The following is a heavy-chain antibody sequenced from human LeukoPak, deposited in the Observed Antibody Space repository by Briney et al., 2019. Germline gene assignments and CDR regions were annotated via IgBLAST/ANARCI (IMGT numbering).Heavy chain of an antibody. CDR3: ARVLCSSTSCYRHIGDY. CDR1: GYTFTGYY. D-gene: IGHD2-2*02. J-gene: IGHJ4*02. Sequence: GASVKVSCKASGYTFTGYYMHWVRQAPGQGLEWMGWINPNSDGTNYAQKFQGRVTMTRDTSISTAYMELSRLRSDDTAVYYCARVLCSSTSCYRHIGDYWGQGTLVTVSS. CDR2: INPNSDGT. V-gene: IGHV1-2*02.